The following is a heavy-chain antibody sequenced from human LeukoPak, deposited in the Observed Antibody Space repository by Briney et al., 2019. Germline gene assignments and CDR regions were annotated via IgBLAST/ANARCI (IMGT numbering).Heavy chain of an antibody. CDR2: IYYSGST. Sequence: SETLSLTCTVSGGSISSYYWSWIRQPPGKGLEWIGYIYYSGSTNYNPSLKSRVTISVDTSKNQFSLKLSSVTAADTAVYYCARCYCSSTSCPANWFDPWGQGTLVTVSS. D-gene: IGHD2-2*01. V-gene: IGHV4-59*01. CDR1: GGSISSYY. CDR3: ARCYCSSTSCPANWFDP. J-gene: IGHJ5*02.